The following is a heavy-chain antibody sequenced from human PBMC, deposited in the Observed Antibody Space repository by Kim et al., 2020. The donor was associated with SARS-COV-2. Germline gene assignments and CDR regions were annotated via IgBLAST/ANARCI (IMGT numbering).Heavy chain of an antibody. CDR2: IKEDGSVK. Sequence: GGSLRLSCAASGFTFSDYWMSWVRQAPGKGLEWVANIKEDGSVKYYVDSVKGRFTISRDNAKNSLYLQMSSLRAEDTAVYYCARHVVGQRAVDYWGQGTRVTVSS. CDR1: GFTFSDYW. J-gene: IGHJ4*02. D-gene: IGHD2-2*01. CDR3: ARHVVGQRAVDY. V-gene: IGHV3-7*01.